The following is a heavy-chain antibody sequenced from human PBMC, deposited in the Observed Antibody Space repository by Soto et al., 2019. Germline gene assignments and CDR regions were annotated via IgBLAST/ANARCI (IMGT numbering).Heavy chain of an antibody. D-gene: IGHD3-3*01. CDR2: IYYSGST. CDR3: ARDSPYDFWSGYSNAFDI. J-gene: IGHJ3*02. Sequence: SETLSLTCTVSGGSISSGGYYWSWIRQHPGKGLEWIGYIYYSGSTYYSPSLKSRVTISLDTSKNQFSLKLSSVTAADTAVYYCARDSPYDFWSGYSNAFDIWGQGTMVTVSS. CDR1: GGSISSGGYY. V-gene: IGHV4-31*03.